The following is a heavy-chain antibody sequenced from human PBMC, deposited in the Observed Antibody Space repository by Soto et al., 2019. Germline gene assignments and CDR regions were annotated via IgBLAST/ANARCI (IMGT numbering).Heavy chain of an antibody. V-gene: IGHV4-59*01. J-gene: IGHJ5*02. Sequence: SETLSLTCTVSGGSISSYYWSWIRQPPGKGLEWIGHIYYSGSTNYNPSLKSRVTISVDTSKNQFSLKLSSVTAADTAVYYCARVQSLWRITGTTNWFDPWGQGTLVTVSS. CDR1: GGSISSYY. CDR3: ARVQSLWRITGTTNWFDP. D-gene: IGHD1-7*01. CDR2: IYYSGST.